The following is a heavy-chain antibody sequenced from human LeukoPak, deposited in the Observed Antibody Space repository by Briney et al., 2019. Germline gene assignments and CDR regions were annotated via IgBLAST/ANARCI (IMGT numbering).Heavy chain of an antibody. D-gene: IGHD4-17*01. V-gene: IGHV4-59*04. J-gene: IGHJ4*02. CDR2: IYYSGST. Sequence: SETLSLTCTVSGGSISSYYWSWIRQPPGKGLEWIGYIYYSGSTYYNPSLKSRVSMSVDTSKNQFSLKLSSVTAADTAVYYCARLTTVTTGVDYWGQGTLVTVSS. CDR1: GGSISSYY. CDR3: ARLTTVTTGVDY.